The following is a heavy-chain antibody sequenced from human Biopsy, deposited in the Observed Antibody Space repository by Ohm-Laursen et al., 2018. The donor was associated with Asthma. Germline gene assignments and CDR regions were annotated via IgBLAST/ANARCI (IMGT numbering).Heavy chain of an antibody. D-gene: IGHD3-9*01. J-gene: IGHJ3*02. CDR1: GYTFISYA. V-gene: IGHV1-3*01. CDR2: INAGNGNT. Sequence: ASVTVSCNAYGYTFISYAIHWVSQAPGQRLEWMGWINAGNGNTKYSQKFQGRVTITRDTSASTAYKELSSLRSEDTAVYYCARTYYDFLTGQVNDAFAMWGQGTMVTVSS. CDR3: ARTYYDFLTGQVNDAFAM.